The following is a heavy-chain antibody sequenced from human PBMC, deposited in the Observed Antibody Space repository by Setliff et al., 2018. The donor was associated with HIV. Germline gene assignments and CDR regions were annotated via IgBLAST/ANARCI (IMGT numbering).Heavy chain of an antibody. J-gene: IGHJ6*03. CDR1: GVSISRYY. CDR3: ARVVSRREDRGTWMKLWLAPYYMDV. V-gene: IGHV4-59*01. CDR2: FSFSADN. D-gene: IGHD3-10*01. Sequence: NPSETLSLTCTVSGVSISRYYWNWIRQPPGKGLEWIGYFSFSADNKYNPSLQSRVAISVDTSKNQVSLRLSSLTAADTAVYFCARVVSRREDRGTWMKLWLAPYYMDVWGKGTTVTVSS.